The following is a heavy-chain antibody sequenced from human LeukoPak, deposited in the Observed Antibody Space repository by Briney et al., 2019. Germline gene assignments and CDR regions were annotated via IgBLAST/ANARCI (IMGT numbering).Heavy chain of an antibody. J-gene: IGHJ5*02. V-gene: IGHV4-34*01. D-gene: IGHD6-25*01. CDR2: INHSGSA. Sequence: SETLSLTCAVYGGSFSGYYWSWIRQPPGKGLEWIGEINHSGSANYNPSLKSRVTISVDTSKNQFSLKLSSVTAADTAVYYCASGYSSGFENWFDPWGQGTLVTVSS. CDR1: GGSFSGYY. CDR3: ASGYSSGFENWFDP.